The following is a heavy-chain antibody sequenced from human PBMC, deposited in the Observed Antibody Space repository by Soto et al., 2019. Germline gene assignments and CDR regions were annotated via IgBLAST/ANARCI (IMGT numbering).Heavy chain of an antibody. D-gene: IGHD6-19*01. CDR1: GFTFSSYA. CDR2: ISSNGGST. V-gene: IGHV3-64*01. CDR3: ARSPVAGSPRFFDY. Sequence: GGSLRLSCAASGFTFSSYAMHWVRQAPGKGLEYVSAISSNGGSTYYANSVKGRFTISRDNSKNTLYLQMGSLRAEDMAVYYCARSPVAGSPRFFDYWGQGTLVTVSS. J-gene: IGHJ4*02.